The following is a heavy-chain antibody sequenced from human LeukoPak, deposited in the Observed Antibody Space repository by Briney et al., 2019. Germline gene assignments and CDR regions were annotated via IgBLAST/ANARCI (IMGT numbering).Heavy chain of an antibody. CDR1: GYTFTELS. CDR2: FDPEDGET. D-gene: IGHD1-1*01. V-gene: IGHV1-24*01. J-gene: IGHJ3*02. Sequence: ASVKVSCKVSGYTFTELSMHWVRQAPGKGLEWMGGFDPEDGETIYAQKFQGRVTMTEDTSTDTAYMELSSLRSEDTAVYYCATRYNWNDWAAFDIWGQGTMVTVSS. CDR3: ATRYNWNDWAAFDI.